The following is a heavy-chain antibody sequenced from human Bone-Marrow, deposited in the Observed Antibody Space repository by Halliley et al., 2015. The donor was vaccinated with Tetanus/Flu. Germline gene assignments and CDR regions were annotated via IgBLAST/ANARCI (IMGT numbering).Heavy chain of an antibody. CDR1: GFTFSKYQ. Sequence: SLRLSCVASGFTFSKYQMNWVRQAPGKGLEWVSSISKKSNYIFYADSVRGRFTISRDNARDSVDLQLTSLRVEDTAVYYCARDPTDYFDSSGFPHSWGQGTLVTVSS. D-gene: IGHD3-22*01. CDR3: ARDPTDYFDSSGFPHS. J-gene: IGHJ4*02. CDR2: ISKKSNYI. V-gene: IGHV3-21*01.